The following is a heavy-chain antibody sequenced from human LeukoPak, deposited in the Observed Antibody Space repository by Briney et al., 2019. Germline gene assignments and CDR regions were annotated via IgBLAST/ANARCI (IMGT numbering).Heavy chain of an antibody. J-gene: IGHJ4*02. V-gene: IGHV4-34*01. CDR2: INHSGST. CDR3: AKDPFNGSGKTYFHY. D-gene: IGHD3-10*01. Sequence: PSETLSLTCAVYGGSFSGYYWSWIRQPPGKGLEWIGEINHSGSTNYNPSLKSRVTISVDTSKNQFSLKLSSVTAADTAVYYCAKDPFNGSGKTYFHYWGQGSLVTVSS. CDR1: GGSFSGYY.